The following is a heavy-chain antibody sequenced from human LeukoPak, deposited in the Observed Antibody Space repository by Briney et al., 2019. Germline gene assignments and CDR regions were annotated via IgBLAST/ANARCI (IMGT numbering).Heavy chain of an antibody. CDR2: FDPEDGET. D-gene: IGHD3-10*01. CDR3: ATFTMVRGVLIAPHGFDP. CDR1: GYTLTELS. J-gene: IGHJ5*02. V-gene: IGHV1-24*01. Sequence: ASVKVSCKVSGYTLTELSMHWVRQAPGKGLEWMGGFDPEDGETIYAQKSQGRVTMTEDTSTDTAYMELSSLRSEDTAVYYCATFTMVRGVLIAPHGFDPWGQGTLVTVSS.